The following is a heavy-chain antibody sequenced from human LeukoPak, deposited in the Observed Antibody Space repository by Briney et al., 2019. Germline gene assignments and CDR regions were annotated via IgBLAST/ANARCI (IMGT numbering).Heavy chain of an antibody. J-gene: IGHJ4*02. CDR2: IRTKLNSYAT. Sequence: PGGSLRLSCAASGFTFSGSAMHWVRQASGKGLEWVGHIRTKLNSYATAYAASVKGRFTVSRGDSENTAYLQMDSLKTEDTAVYYCVRQMDYWGQGTLVTVSS. CDR3: VRQMDY. V-gene: IGHV3-73*01. CDR1: GFTFSGSA.